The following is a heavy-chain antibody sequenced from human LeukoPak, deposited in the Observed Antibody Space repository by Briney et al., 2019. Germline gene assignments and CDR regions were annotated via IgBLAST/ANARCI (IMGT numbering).Heavy chain of an antibody. D-gene: IGHD6-19*01. CDR1: GDSISSRNYY. V-gene: IGHV4-39*01. CDR3: ARQIRLASGWKGGWFDS. Sequence: PSETLSLTCTVSGDSISSRNYYWVRIRQPPAKGLEWIGNIYYNGETYYDPSLRSRLTISVDTSRNQFSLKLSSVTAADTAVYFCARQIRLASGWKGGWFDSWGLGTLVTVSS. CDR2: IYYNGET. J-gene: IGHJ5*01.